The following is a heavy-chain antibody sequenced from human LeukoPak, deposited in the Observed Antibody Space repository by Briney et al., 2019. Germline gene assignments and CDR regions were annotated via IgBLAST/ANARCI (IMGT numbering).Heavy chain of an antibody. CDR1: GFTFSSYS. J-gene: IGHJ4*02. V-gene: IGHV3-48*01. CDR2: VSGSSSTI. CDR3: ARKWEFDY. D-gene: IGHD1-26*01. Sequence: PGGSLRLSCAASGFTFSSYSMSWVRQAPGKGLEWVSHVSGSSSTIYYADSVKGRFTISRDNAKNSLYLQMNSLRAEDTAVYYCARKWEFDYWGRGTLVTVSS.